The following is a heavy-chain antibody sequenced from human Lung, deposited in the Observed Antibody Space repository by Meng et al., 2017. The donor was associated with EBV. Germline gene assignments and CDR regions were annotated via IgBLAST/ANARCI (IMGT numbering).Heavy chain of an antibody. D-gene: IGHD4-23*01. CDR1: GYTFTNYY. V-gene: IGHV1-46*01. CDR3: ARGDGGNGSDY. J-gene: IGHJ4*02. CDR2: INPSGGST. Sequence: VQLVKSGDEVKKPGASVKVPCKAYGYTFTNYYMHWVRQAPGQGLEWMGVINPSGGSTNYAQKFQGRLTMTRDTSTSTVYMELSSLRSEDTAVYYRARGDGGNGSDYWGQGTLVTVSS.